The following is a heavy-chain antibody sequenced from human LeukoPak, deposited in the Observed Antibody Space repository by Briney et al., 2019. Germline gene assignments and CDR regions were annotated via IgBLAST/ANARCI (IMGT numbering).Heavy chain of an antibody. CDR2: ISYDGSNK. D-gene: IGHD6-13*01. V-gene: IGHV3-30*04. CDR1: GFTFSSYA. J-gene: IGHJ4*02. Sequence: GRSLRLSCAASGFTFSSYAMHWVRQAPGKGLEWVAVISYDGSNKYYADSVKGRFTISRDNSKNTLYLQMNSLRAEDTAVYYCARALRSSSWYGFDHWGQGTLVTVSS. CDR3: ARALRSSSWYGFDH.